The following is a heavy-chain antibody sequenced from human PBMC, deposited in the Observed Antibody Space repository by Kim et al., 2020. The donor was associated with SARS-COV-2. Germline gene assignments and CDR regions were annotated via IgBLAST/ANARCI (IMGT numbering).Heavy chain of an antibody. D-gene: IGHD5-18*01. CDR3: ARERSPRGYSLGMDV. CDR1: GYTFTGYY. V-gene: IGHV1-2*02. J-gene: IGHJ6*02. CDR2: INPNSGGT. Sequence: ASVKVSCKASGYTFTGYYMHWVRQAPGQGLEWMGWINPNSGGTNYAQKFQGRVTMTRDTSISTAYMELSRLRSDDTAVYYCARERSPRGYSLGMDVWGQGTTVTVSS.